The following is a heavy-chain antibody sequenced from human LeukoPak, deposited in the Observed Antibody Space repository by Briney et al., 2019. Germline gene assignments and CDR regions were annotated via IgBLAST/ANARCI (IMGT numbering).Heavy chain of an antibody. CDR1: GFTISDYG. J-gene: IGHJ4*02. CDR2: IWYDGSKK. Sequence: GGSLRLSCAASGFTISDYGIHWDRQAPGQGLEWVALIWYDGSKKYYADSVKGRFTISRDNTKNTLYLQLSSLRADDTAVYYCARAHSSSSTFDLWGQGTLVTVSS. CDR3: ARAHSSSSTFDL. D-gene: IGHD6-6*01. V-gene: IGHV3-33*01.